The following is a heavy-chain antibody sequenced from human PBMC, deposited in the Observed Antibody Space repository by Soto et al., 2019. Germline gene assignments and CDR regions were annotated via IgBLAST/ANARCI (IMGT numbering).Heavy chain of an antibody. J-gene: IGHJ6*03. CDR1: GFTFSSYA. CDR2: ISGSGGST. CDR3: AEGSSLMVDYGDKYYYDYYYMDV. V-gene: IGHV3-23*01. Sequence: PGGSLRLSCAASGFTFSSYAMSWVRQAPGKGLEWVSAISGSGGSTYYADSVKGRFTISRDNSKNTLYLQMNSLRAEDTAVYYCAEGSSLMVDYGDKYYYDYYYMDVWGKGTTVTVSS. D-gene: IGHD4-17*01.